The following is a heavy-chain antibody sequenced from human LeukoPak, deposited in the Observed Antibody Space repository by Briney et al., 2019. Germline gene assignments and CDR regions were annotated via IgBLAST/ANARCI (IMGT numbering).Heavy chain of an antibody. CDR3: ARAHSPYYYYYMDV. CDR1: GYSISSGYY. Sequence: SETLSLTCTVSGYSISSGYYWGWIRHPPGKGLEWIGSIYHSGSTYYNPSLKSRVTISVDTSKNQFSLKLSSVTAADTAVYYCARAHSPYYYYYMDVWGKGTTVTVSS. V-gene: IGHV4-38-2*02. D-gene: IGHD4-11*01. CDR2: IYHSGST. J-gene: IGHJ6*03.